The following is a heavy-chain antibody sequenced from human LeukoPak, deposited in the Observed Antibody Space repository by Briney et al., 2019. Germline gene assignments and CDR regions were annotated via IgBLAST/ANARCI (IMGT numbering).Heavy chain of an antibody. CDR3: ARDRYGDGFAHFDY. Sequence: ASVKVSCKASGYTFTSYAMHWVRQAPGQGPEWMGWITPSGGTNYPQKFQGRVAITRDTSITTAYMDLSRLTSDDTAAYYCARDRYGDGFAHFDYWGRGALVTVSS. D-gene: IGHD5-24*01. CDR2: ITPSGGT. CDR1: GYTFTSYA. V-gene: IGHV1-2*02. J-gene: IGHJ4*02.